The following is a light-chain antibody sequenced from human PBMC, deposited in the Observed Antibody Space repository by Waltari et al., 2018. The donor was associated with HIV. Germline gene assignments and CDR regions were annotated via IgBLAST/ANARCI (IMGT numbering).Light chain of an antibody. CDR2: RND. CDR3: AVWDDNLSAV. CDR1: AYDMGGSY. J-gene: IGLJ2*01. V-gene: IGLV1-47*01. Sequence: QSALTQPPSVSGAPGERVTISCSGGAYDMGGSYTYWYQRVPGQAPKLLISRNDLRPSNVPSRFSASKSGTSASLAINGLRSEDEAEYFCAVWDDNLSAVFGGGTKVTVL.